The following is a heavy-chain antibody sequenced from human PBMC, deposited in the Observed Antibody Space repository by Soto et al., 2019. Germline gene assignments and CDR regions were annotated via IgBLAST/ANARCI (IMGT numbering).Heavy chain of an antibody. Sequence: EVQLVESGGGLVKPGGSLRLSCAASGFTFSNAWMSWVRQTPGKGLEWVGRIKSKTDGGTTDYAAPVKGRFTISRDDSKNTLYLQMNSLKTEDTAVYYCTTGGLEYSGYDYREDYYYMDVWGKGTTVTVSS. J-gene: IGHJ6*03. CDR3: TTGGLEYSGYDYREDYYYMDV. CDR1: GFTFSNAW. CDR2: IKSKTDGGTT. V-gene: IGHV3-15*01. D-gene: IGHD5-12*01.